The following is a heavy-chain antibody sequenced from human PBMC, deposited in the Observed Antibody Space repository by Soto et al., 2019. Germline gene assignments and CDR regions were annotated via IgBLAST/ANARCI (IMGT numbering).Heavy chain of an antibody. CDR2: INHSGST. CDR3: ASRSYSSSTAVYFDY. CDR1: VGSFSGYY. V-gene: IGHV4-34*01. J-gene: IGHJ4*02. D-gene: IGHD6-6*01. Sequence: SEPLSLTCAVYVGSFSGYYWSWIRQPPGKGLEWIGEINHSGSTNYNPSLKSRVTISVDTSKNQFSLKLSSVTAADTAVYYCASRSYSSSTAVYFDYWGQGTLVTVSS.